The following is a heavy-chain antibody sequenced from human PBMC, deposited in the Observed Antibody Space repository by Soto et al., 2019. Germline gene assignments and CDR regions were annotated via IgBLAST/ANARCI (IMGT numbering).Heavy chain of an antibody. CDR2: IYYSGST. Sequence: QLQLQESGPGLVEPSETLSLTCTVSGGSITSSSYYWGWVRQPPGKGLEWIGTIYYSGSTYYNPSLKSRVTISADTSKNQFSLKLRSVTAADTAVYYCARMGVVIRPIFNHWGQGTLVTVSS. D-gene: IGHD3-3*01. J-gene: IGHJ4*02. CDR1: GGSITSSSYY. V-gene: IGHV4-39*01. CDR3: ARMGVVIRPIFNH.